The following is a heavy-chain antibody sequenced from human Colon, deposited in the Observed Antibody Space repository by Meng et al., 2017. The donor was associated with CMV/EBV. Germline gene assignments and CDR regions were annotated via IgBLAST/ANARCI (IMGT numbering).Heavy chain of an antibody. CDR1: GFTLSPYW. J-gene: IGHJ5*02. CDR2: INKDGGNT. D-gene: IGHD2-2*01. V-gene: IGHV3-74*01. Sequence: GESLKISCAASGFTLSPYWMHWVRQAPGKGLEWVSRINKDGGNTTYADSEKGRFTISRDNAKNMVYLQMNSLRAEDTAVYYCARRSSYCSSAGCYLNLWGQGTPVTVSS. CDR3: ARRSSYCSSAGCYLNL.